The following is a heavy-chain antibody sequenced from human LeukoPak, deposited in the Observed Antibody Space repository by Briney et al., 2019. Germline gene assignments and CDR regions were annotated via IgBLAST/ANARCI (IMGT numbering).Heavy chain of an antibody. V-gene: IGHV3-21*01. CDR3: ARSPRYSRLNRG. J-gene: IGHJ4*02. D-gene: IGHD6-13*01. CDR1: GFTFSTYS. CDR2: ISSSSSYI. Sequence: GESLRLSCATSGFTFSTYSMNWVRQAPGKGLEWVSSISSSSSYIYYADSVKGRFTISRDNAKNSLYLQMNSLRAEDTALYYCARSPRYSRLNRGWGQGTLVTVSS.